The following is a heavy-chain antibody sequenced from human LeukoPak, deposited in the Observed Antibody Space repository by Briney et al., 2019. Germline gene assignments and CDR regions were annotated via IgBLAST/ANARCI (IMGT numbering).Heavy chain of an antibody. D-gene: IGHD5-18*01. Sequence: SETLSLTCTVSGGSISSYYWSWIRQPPGQGLEWIGYIYYSGSTNYNPSLKSRVTISVDTSKNQFSLKLSSVTAADTAVYYCSRGYSYGFYDYWGQGTLVTVSS. CDR1: GGSISSYY. V-gene: IGHV4-59*08. CDR3: SRGYSYGFYDY. CDR2: IYYSGST. J-gene: IGHJ4*02.